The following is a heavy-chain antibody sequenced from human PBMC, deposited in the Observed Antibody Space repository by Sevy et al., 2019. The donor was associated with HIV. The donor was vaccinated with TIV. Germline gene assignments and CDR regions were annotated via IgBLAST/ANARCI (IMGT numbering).Heavy chain of an antibody. CDR1: GXXXXXYW. CDR2: INSDXXST. V-gene: IGHV3-74*01. J-gene: IGHJ1*01. CDR3: XXXSYXXXXXS. Sequence: GGSLRLSCAASGXXXXXYWMXWVRQAPGKXLVWVSRINSDXXSTSYADSVKGRFTISRDNAKNTLYLQMNSLRAEDTAVXYXXXXSYXXXXXSWGQXXLVTVSS.